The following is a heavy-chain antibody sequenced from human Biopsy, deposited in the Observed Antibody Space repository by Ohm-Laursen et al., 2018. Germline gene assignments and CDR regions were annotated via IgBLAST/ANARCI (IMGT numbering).Heavy chain of an antibody. Sequence: SQTLSLTCTVSGGSITADFWIWIRQTPGERLEWIGYRFHSGSPMYNPSLKSRVTISVDTSKSQFSLTLTSVTAADTAVYYCVRLNRRGNIIFFDYWGRGTLVTVSS. CDR2: RFHSGSP. CDR1: GGSITADF. J-gene: IGHJ4*02. D-gene: IGHD3/OR15-3a*01. CDR3: VRLNRRGNIIFFDY. V-gene: IGHV4-59*08.